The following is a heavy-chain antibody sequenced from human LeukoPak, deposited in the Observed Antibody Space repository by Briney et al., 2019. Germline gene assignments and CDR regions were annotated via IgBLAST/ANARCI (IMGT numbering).Heavy chain of an antibody. J-gene: IGHJ4*02. CDR1: GYTFSSYG. Sequence: ASVKVSCKASGYTFSSYGLSWVRQAPGQGLEWMGWISAYNGNTNYAQKFQGRVTTTTDTSTSTAYMELRSLRCDDTAVYYCARASYSSGWYGEDYWGQGTLVTVSS. V-gene: IGHV1-18*01. CDR2: ISAYNGNT. D-gene: IGHD6-13*01. CDR3: ARASYSSGWYGEDY.